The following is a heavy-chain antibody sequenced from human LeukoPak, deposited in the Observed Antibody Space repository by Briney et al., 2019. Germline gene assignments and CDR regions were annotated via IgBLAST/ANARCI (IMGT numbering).Heavy chain of an antibody. CDR2: IIPIFGTA. V-gene: IGHV1-69*13. D-gene: IGHD3-10*01. CDR3: ASSGYGSRGPPLGNYYYYYMDV. Sequence: GASVKVSCKASGYTFTSYGISWVRQAPGQGLEWMGGIIPIFGTANYAQKFQGRVTITADESTSTAYMEPSSLRSEDTAVYYCASSGYGSRGPPLGNYYYYYMDVWGKGTTVTISS. CDR1: GYTFTSYG. J-gene: IGHJ6*03.